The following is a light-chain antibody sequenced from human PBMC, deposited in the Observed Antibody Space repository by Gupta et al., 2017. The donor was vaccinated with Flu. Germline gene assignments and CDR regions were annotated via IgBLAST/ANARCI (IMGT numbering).Light chain of an antibody. CDR2: EVT. CDR1: SSDIGDYNY. Sequence: QSALTQPASVSGSPVQSITISCTGTSSDIGDYNYVSWYQQHPGKAPKLMIYEVTNRPSGVSNRFSGSKSGNTASLTISGLQAEDEADYYCSSYTSGSTLYVFGTGTKVTVL. J-gene: IGLJ1*01. CDR3: SSYTSGSTLYV. V-gene: IGLV2-14*01.